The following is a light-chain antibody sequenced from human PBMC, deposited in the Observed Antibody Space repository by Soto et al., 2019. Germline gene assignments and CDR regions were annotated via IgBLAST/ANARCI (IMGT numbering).Light chain of an antibody. Sequence: EIVMTQSPATLSVSPGERATLSCRASQSVSSNLAWYQQKPGQAPRLLIYGASTRATGIPARFSGSGSGTEFTPTISSLQSEDFAVYYCQQYNNWPVLTFGGGTKVDIK. CDR3: QQYNNWPVLT. CDR2: GAS. CDR1: QSVSSN. V-gene: IGKV3-15*01. J-gene: IGKJ4*01.